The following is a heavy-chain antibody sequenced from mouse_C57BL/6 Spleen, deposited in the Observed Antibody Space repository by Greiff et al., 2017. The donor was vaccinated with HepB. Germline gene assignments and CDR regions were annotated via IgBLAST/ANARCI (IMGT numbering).Heavy chain of an antibody. D-gene: IGHD1-1*01. V-gene: IGHV1-9*01. CDR1: GYTFTGYW. CDR2: ILPGSGST. CDR3: ARRTDYGSSYGPFFDY. J-gene: IGHJ2*01. Sequence: VKLMESGAELMKPGASVKLSCKATGYTFTGYWIEWVKQRPGHGLEWIGEILPGSGSTNYNEKFKGKATFTADTSSNTAYMQLSSLTTEDSAIYYCARRTDYGSSYGPFFDYWGQGTTLTVSS.